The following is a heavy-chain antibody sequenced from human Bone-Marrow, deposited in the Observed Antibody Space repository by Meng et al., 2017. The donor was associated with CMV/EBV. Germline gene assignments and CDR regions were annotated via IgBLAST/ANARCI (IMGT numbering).Heavy chain of an antibody. D-gene: IGHD6-19*01. CDR3: ARDGSGWNDH. CDR1: GFTFSSYW. J-gene: IGHJ5*02. Sequence: GESLKISCAASGFTFSSYWMSWVRQAPGKGLEWVVNIKQDGSEKYYVDSVKGRFTISRDNAKNSLYLQMNSLRAEDTAVYYCARDGSGWNDHWGQGTLVTVSS. CDR2: IKQDGSEK. V-gene: IGHV3-7*01.